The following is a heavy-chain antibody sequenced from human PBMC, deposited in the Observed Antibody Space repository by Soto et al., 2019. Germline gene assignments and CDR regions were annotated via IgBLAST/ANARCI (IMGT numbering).Heavy chain of an antibody. V-gene: IGHV1-46*03. CDR3: TTDPSNEENDAFDI. Sequence: QVQLVQSGAEVKKPGASVKVSCKASGYSSTTYFIHWVRQAPVQGLEWMGVIHPSCGVKKYAQKFQGSVIMTKDTSTNSVSIELSSLRSDDTAVYYCTTDPSNEENDAFDIWVQGTMVTVSS. CDR2: IHPSCGVK. CDR1: GYSSTTYF. J-gene: IGHJ3*02. D-gene: IGHD1-1*01.